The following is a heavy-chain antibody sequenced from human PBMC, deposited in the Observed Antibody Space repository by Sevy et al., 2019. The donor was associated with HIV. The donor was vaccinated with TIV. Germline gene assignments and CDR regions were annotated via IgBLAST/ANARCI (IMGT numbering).Heavy chain of an antibody. CDR2: TGTVGDT. Sequence: GGSLRLSCAASGFTFSSHDMHWVRQATGKGLEWISSTGTVGDTYYIGSVKGRFTISREDAKKSFYLQMNSLRDDDTAVYYCARGQRLAPPWGFDLWGRGTLVTVSS. J-gene: IGHJ2*01. V-gene: IGHV3-13*01. CDR1: GFTFSSHD. D-gene: IGHD6-25*01. CDR3: ARGQRLAPPWGFDL.